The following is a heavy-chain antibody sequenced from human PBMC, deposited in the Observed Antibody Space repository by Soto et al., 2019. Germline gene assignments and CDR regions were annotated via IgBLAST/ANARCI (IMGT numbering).Heavy chain of an antibody. D-gene: IGHD3-22*01. CDR1: GGSISSSNW. V-gene: IGHV4-4*02. CDR2: IYHSGST. Sequence: SETLSLTCAVSGGSISSSNWWSWVRQPPGKGLEWIGEIYHSGSTNSNPSLKSRVTISVDTSKNQFSLKLSSVTAADTAVYYCAIYDSSGSRGFQHWGQGTLVTVSS. J-gene: IGHJ1*01. CDR3: AIYDSSGSRGFQH.